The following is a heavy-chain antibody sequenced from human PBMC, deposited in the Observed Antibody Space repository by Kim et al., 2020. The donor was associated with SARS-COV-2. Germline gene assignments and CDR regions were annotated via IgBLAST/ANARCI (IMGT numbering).Heavy chain of an antibody. CDR3: ARLCTGLFFVDLLPYY. V-gene: IGHV4-39*01. J-gene: IGHJ4*01. Sequence: SETLSLTCTVSGGSFSSSNYFWGWIRQPPEKGLEYIGNIYYSGSTYYNPSLKSRVTISVDTSKNQFSLKLNSVTAADTAVYYCARLCTGLFFVDLLPYY. D-gene: IGHD3-10*01. CDR1: GGSFSSSNYF. CDR2: IYYSGST.